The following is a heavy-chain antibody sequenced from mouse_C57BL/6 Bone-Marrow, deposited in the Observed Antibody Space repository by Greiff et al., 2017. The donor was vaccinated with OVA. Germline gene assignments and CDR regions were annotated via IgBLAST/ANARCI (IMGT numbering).Heavy chain of an antibody. J-gene: IGHJ3*01. Sequence: VQLQQSGPVLVKPGASVKMSCKASGYTFTDYYMNWVKQSHGKSLEWIGVINPYNGGTSYNQKFKGKATLTVEKSSSTAYMELNSLTSEDSAVYYCARRGIYYDYDEGFAYWGQGTLVTVSA. CDR1: GYTFTDYY. D-gene: IGHD2-4*01. V-gene: IGHV1-19*01. CDR3: ARRGIYYDYDEGFAY. CDR2: INPYNGGT.